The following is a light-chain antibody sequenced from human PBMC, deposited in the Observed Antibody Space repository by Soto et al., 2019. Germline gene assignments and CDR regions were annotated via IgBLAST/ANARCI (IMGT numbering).Light chain of an antibody. CDR3: CSYAGSSTFYV. J-gene: IGLJ1*01. CDR1: SSDVGGYNY. CDR2: DVG. V-gene: IGLV2-11*01. Sequence: QSVLTQPRSVSGSPGQSVTISCTGTSSDVGGYNYVSWYQQHPGKAPKLMIYDVGKRPSGVPDRFSGSKSGNTASLTISGLQAEDEADYFCCSYAGSSTFYVFGTGTKVTVL.